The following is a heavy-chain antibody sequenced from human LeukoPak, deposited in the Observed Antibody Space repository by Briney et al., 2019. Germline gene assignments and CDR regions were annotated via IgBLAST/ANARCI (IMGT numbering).Heavy chain of an antibody. CDR2: FDPEDGET. V-gene: IGHV1-24*01. CDR3: ATLLGATPYYFDY. Sequence: ASVKVYCKVSGYTLTELSMHWVRQAPGKGLEWMGGFDPEDGETIYAQKFQGRVTMTEDTSTDTAYMELSSLRSEDTAVYYCATLLGATPYYFDYWGQGTLVTVSS. J-gene: IGHJ4*02. CDR1: GYTLTELS. D-gene: IGHD1-26*01.